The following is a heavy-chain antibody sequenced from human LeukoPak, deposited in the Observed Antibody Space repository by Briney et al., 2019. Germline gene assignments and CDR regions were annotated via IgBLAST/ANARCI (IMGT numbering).Heavy chain of an antibody. Sequence: GESLKISCKGSGYSFTSYWIGWVRQMPGKGLEWMGIIYPGDSDTRYSPSFQGQVTISADKSISTAYLQWSSLKASDTAMYYCASTYPRGSSGYYYSSRSDAFDIWGQGTMVTVSS. V-gene: IGHV5-51*01. D-gene: IGHD3-22*01. J-gene: IGHJ3*02. CDR3: ASTYPRGSSGYYYSSRSDAFDI. CDR2: IYPGDSDT. CDR1: GYSFTSYW.